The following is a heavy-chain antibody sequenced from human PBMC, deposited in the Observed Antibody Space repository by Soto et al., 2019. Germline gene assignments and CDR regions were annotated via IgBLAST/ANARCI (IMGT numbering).Heavy chain of an antibody. CDR3: ARAAIYYDYVWGSYRTSYGMDF. CDR2: TYYRSKWYN. V-gene: IGHV6-1*01. J-gene: IGHJ6*02. CDR1: GDSVSSNSAA. D-gene: IGHD3-16*02. Sequence: PSQTLSLTCAISGDSVSSNSAAWNWIRQSPSRGLEWLGRTYYRSKWYNDYAVSVKSRITINPDTSKNQFSLQLNSVTPEDTAVYYCARAAIYYDYVWGSYRTSYGMDFWGQGTTVTVSS.